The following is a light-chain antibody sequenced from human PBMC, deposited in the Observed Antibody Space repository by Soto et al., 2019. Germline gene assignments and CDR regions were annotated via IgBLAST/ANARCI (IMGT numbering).Light chain of an antibody. CDR3: GTWDSSLSAGV. Sequence: QSVFTQPPSVSAAPGQKVTIPCSGGSSNIGNNYVSWYQQLPGTAPKLLIYDNNKRPSGIPDRFSGSKSGTSATLGITGLQTGDEADYYCGTWDSSLSAGVFGGGTKLTVL. V-gene: IGLV1-51*01. CDR1: SSNIGNNY. J-gene: IGLJ2*01. CDR2: DNN.